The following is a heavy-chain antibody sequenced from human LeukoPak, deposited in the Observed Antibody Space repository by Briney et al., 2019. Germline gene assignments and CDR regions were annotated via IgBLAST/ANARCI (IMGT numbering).Heavy chain of an antibody. CDR3: AKDYSSGWYYFQH. V-gene: IGHV3-23*01. Sequence: GGSLRLSCAASGFTPSSYAMSWVRQVPGEGLGWVSPISGSGGSTYYAESVKGRFTSARDNSKNTLYLQRDSLRAEDTAVYYCAKDYSSGWYYFQHWGQGTLVTVSS. CDR1: GFTPSSYA. J-gene: IGHJ1*01. CDR2: ISGSGGST. D-gene: IGHD6-13*01.